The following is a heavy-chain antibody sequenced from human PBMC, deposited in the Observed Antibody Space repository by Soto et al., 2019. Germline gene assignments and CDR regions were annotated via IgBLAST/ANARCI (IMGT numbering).Heavy chain of an antibody. D-gene: IGHD4-4*01. V-gene: IGHV3-72*01. CDR2: IRNKANRYTT. J-gene: IGHJ4*02. CDR1: GFTFSDHF. CDR3: ARGDSNYEFSFDY. Sequence: EVQLVESGGGLVQPGGSLRLSCAASGFTFSDHFMDWVRQAPGKGLEWVGRIRNKANRYTTEYAASVKGRFTISRDDSKNSLYLQMNSLKTEDTAMYYCARGDSNYEFSFDYWGQGTLVTVSS.